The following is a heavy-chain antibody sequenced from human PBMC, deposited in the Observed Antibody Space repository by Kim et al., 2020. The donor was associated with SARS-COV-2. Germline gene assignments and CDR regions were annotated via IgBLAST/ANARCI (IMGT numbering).Heavy chain of an antibody. V-gene: IGHV3-7*01. D-gene: IGHD1-26*01. CDR1: GFTSYNCW. CDR3: ASRPCNSEYFAVFDY. J-gene: IGHJ4*01. Sequence: GGSLRLSCAVSGFTSYNCWMTWVRKAPGKGLEWVANINHDGSEKSYVDSVKGRFTISRDNTKNSVYLQMNSLRVEDTAVYYCASRPCNSEYFAVFDYWGLGTLVTVSS. CDR2: INHDGSEK.